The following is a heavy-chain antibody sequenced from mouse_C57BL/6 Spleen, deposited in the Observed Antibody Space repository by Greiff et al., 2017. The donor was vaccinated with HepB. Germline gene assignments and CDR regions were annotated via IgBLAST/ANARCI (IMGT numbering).Heavy chain of an antibody. CDR2: INPSTGGT. J-gene: IGHJ2*01. Sequence: VQLQQSGPELVKPGASVKISCKASGYSFTGYYMNWVKQSPEKSLEWIGEINPSTGGTTYNQKFKAKATLTVDKSSSTAYMQLKSLTSEDSAVYYCARGQLRLRLDYWGQGTTLTVSS. CDR1: GYSFTGYY. CDR3: ARGQLRLRLDY. V-gene: IGHV1-42*01. D-gene: IGHD3-2*02.